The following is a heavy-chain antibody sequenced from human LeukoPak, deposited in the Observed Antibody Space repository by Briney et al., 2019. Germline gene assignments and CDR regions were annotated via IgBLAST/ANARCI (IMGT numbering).Heavy chain of an antibody. D-gene: IGHD3-10*01. CDR1: GGSISSGVYY. J-gene: IGHJ6*02. CDR3: ARGPRLPYYYSSGSYYNGYYYGMDV. V-gene: IGHV4-31*03. Sequence: SQTLSLTCTVSGGSISSGVYYWSWIRQRPGKGLEWIGYIYYSGSTYYNPSLKSRVTISVDTSKNQFSLKLSSVTAADTAVYYCARGPRLPYYYSSGSYYNGYYYGMDVWGQGTTVTVSS. CDR2: IYYSGST.